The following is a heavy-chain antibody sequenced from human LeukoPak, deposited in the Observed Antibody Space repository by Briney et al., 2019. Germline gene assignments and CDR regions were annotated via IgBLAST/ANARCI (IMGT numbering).Heavy chain of an antibody. V-gene: IGHV3-48*04. D-gene: IGHD3-16*01. Sequence: GGSLRLSCAASGFTFSSYSMNWVRQAPGKGLEWVSYISSSSSTIYYADSVKGRFTISRDNAKNSLYLQMNSLRAEDTAVYYCARDPSFYPIYDHVWGSPKYYFDYWGQGTLVTVSS. J-gene: IGHJ4*02. CDR3: ARDPSFYPIYDHVWGSPKYYFDY. CDR1: GFTFSSYS. CDR2: ISSSSSTI.